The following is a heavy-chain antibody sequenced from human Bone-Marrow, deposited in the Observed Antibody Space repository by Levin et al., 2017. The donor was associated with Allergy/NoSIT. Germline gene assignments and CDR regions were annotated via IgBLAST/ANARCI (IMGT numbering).Heavy chain of an antibody. CDR3: AKQPGSLLLMVYAPDY. CDR1: GFTFSSYG. J-gene: IGHJ4*02. D-gene: IGHD2-8*01. CDR2: ISYDGSNK. V-gene: IGHV3-30*18. Sequence: GESLKISCAASGFTFSSYGMHWVRQAPGKGLEWVAVISYDGSNKYYADSVKGRFTISRDNSKNTLYLQMNSLRAEDTAVYYCAKQPGSLLLMVYAPDYWGQGTLVTVSS.